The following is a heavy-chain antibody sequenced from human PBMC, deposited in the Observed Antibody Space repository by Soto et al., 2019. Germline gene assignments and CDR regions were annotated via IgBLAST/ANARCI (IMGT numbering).Heavy chain of an antibody. CDR2: INAGNGNT. Sequence: QVQLVQSGAEVKKPGASVKVSCKASGYTFTSYAMHWVRQAPGQRLEWMGWINAGNGNTKYSQKFQGRVTITRDTSASTAYMELSGLRSEDTAEYSCARDLGFGLADYWGQGTLVTVSS. CDR1: GYTFTSYA. V-gene: IGHV1-3*01. D-gene: IGHD3-10*01. J-gene: IGHJ4*02. CDR3: ARDLGFGLADY.